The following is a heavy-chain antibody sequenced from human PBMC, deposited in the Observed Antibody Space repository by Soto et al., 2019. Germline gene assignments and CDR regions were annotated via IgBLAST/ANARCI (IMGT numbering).Heavy chain of an antibody. CDR3: ARASPYYYDSSGYSRYFDY. CDR2: INPNSGGT. D-gene: IGHD3-22*01. V-gene: IGHV1-2*04. CDR1: GYTFTGYY. Sequence: ASAKVSCKASGYTFTGYYMHWVRQAPGQGLEWMGWINPNSGGTNYAQKFQGWVTMTRDTSISTAYMELSRLRSDDTAVYYCARASPYYYDSSGYSRYFDYWGQGTLVTVSS. J-gene: IGHJ4*02.